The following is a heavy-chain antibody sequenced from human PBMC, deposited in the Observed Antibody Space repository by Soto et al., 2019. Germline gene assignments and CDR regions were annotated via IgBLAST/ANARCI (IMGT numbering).Heavy chain of an antibody. CDR1: GYTFTSYA. V-gene: IGHV1-3*01. Sequence: ASVKVSCKASGYTFTSYAMHWVRQAPGQGLEWMGWINAGNGNTKYSQKFQGRVAITRDTSASTAYMELGSLRSEDTAVYYCARLDVIMYYYYGMDVWGQGTTVTVSS. J-gene: IGHJ6*02. CDR2: INAGNGNT. CDR3: ARLDVIMYYYYGMDV. D-gene: IGHD2-21*01.